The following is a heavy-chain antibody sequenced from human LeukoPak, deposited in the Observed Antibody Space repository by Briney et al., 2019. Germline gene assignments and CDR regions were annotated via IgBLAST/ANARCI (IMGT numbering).Heavy chain of an antibody. CDR3: ARPYDSNRDHSGYGY. CDR2: INQDGSEE. CDR1: GFTFSNYL. Sequence: TGGSLRLSCATSGFTFSNYLMSWVRQAPGKGLEWVANINQDGSEEYYVDSVRGRFTISRDNAKNSLYLQMNSLRAEDTAVYYCARPYDSNRDHSGYGYWGRGTLVTVSS. V-gene: IGHV3-7*02. J-gene: IGHJ4*02. D-gene: IGHD5-12*01.